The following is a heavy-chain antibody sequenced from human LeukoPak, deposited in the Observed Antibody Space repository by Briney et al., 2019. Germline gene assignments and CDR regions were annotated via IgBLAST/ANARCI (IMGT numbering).Heavy chain of an antibody. V-gene: IGHV4-39*01. Sequence: SETLSLTCTVSGGSISSSYSYWGWIRQPPGMGLEWIGSIYYTGNTYYDASLKSQVSISIDTSKNQFSLKLTSVTAADTAVYYCARQTGSGLFILPGGQGTLVTVSS. CDR2: IYYTGNT. CDR3: ARQTGSGLFILP. D-gene: IGHD3/OR15-3a*01. J-gene: IGHJ4*02. CDR1: GGSISSSYSY.